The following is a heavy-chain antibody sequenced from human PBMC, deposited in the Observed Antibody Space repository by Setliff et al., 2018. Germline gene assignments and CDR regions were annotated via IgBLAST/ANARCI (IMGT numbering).Heavy chain of an antibody. CDR1: GFTFSRYW. J-gene: IGHJ4*02. D-gene: IGHD2-2*01. V-gene: IGHV3-7*01. CDR2: IKEDGSEK. CDR3: AKNGGDIVVVPAAPIDY. Sequence: QSGGSLRLSCVASGFTFSRYWMSWVRQAPGKGLEWVANIKEDGSEKYYVDSVKGRFTISRDNAKNSLYLQMNSLRAEDTAVYYCAKNGGDIVVVPAAPIDYWGQGTLVTVPQ.